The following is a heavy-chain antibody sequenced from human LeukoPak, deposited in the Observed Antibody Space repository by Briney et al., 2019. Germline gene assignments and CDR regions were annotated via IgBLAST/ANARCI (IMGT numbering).Heavy chain of an antibody. CDR1: GFTFSSYE. V-gene: IGHV3-48*03. D-gene: IGHD3-10*02. CDR2: ISSSGSTI. J-gene: IGHJ6*03. CDR3: AELGITMIGGV. Sequence: GGSLRLSCAASGFTFSSYEMNWVRQAPGKGLKWVSYISSSGSTIYYADSVKGRFTISRDNAKNSLYLQMNSLRAEDTAVYYCAELGITMIGGVWGKGTTVTVSS.